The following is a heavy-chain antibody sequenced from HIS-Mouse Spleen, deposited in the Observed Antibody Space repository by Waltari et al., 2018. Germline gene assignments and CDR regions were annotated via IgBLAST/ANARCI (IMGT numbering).Heavy chain of an antibody. CDR2: IYYSGST. D-gene: IGHD3-3*01. Sequence: QVQLQESGPGLVKPSQTLSLTCTVSGGSISSGGYYWTWLRPPPGTGLEWIGYIYYSGSTYYNPSLKSRVTISVDTSKNQFSLKLSSVTAADTVVYYCARSPYYDFWSGYSDNWFDPWGQGTLVTVSS. J-gene: IGHJ5*02. CDR3: ARSPYYDFWSGYSDNWFDP. CDR1: GGSISSGGYY. V-gene: IGHV4-31*03.